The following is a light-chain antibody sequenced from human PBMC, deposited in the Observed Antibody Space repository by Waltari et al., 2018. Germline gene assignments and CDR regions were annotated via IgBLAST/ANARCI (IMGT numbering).Light chain of an antibody. J-gene: IGLJ1*01. CDR2: DVS. CDR1: SSDIGGHHY. Sequence: QSALTQPASVSGSPGQSITISCTGTSSDIGGHHYVSWYQQHPGKAPKLMIYDVSKRFSGFSNRFSGSKSANTASLTISGLQAEDEADYYCSAYTSSSSRVFGTGTRVTVL. CDR3: SAYTSSSSRV. V-gene: IGLV2-14*03.